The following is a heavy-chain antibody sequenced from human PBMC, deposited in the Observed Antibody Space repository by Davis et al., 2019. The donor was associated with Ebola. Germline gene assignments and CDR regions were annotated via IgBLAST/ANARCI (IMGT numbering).Heavy chain of an antibody. CDR2: IYHSGST. Sequence: SETLSLTCAVSGGSISSSNWWRWVRQPPGKGLEWIGEIYHSGSTNYNTSLKSRVTISVDTSKNQFSLKLSSVTAADTAVYYCARGGYCSSTSCYYPDYYYYGMDVWGQGTTVTVSS. V-gene: IGHV4-4*02. CDR3: ARGGYCSSTSCYYPDYYYYGMDV. CDR1: GGSISSSNW. D-gene: IGHD2-2*01. J-gene: IGHJ6*02.